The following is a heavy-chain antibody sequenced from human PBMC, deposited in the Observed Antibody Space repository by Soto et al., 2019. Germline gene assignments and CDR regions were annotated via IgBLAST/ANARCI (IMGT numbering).Heavy chain of an antibody. CDR3: ARDRSRIAARWTFDY. D-gene: IGHD6-6*01. CDR2: ISYDGSNK. J-gene: IGHJ4*02. Sequence: GGSLRLSCAASGFTFSSYAMHWVRQAPGKGLEWVAVISYDGSNKYYADSVKGRFTISRDNSKNTLYLQMNSLRAEDTAVYYCARDRSRIAARWTFDYWGQGTLVTVSS. V-gene: IGHV3-30-3*01. CDR1: GFTFSSYA.